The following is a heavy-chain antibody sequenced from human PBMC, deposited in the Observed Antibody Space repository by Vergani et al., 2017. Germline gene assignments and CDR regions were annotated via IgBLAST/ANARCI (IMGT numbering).Heavy chain of an antibody. V-gene: IGHV3-21*01. CDR2: ISSSSSYI. CDR1: GFTTGDYV. CDR3: ARDRRVRGVNEY. Sequence: EAQLAESGGGLVQPGQSLRLSCTASGFTTGDYVMSWFRQAPGKGLEWVSSISSSSSYIYYADSVKGRFTISRDNAKNSLYLQMNSLRAEDTAVYYCARDRRVRGVNEYWGQGTLVTVSS. D-gene: IGHD3-10*01. J-gene: IGHJ4*02.